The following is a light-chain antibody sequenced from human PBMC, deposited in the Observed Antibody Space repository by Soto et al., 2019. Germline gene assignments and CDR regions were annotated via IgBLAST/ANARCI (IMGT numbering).Light chain of an antibody. V-gene: IGKV3-20*01. CDR2: GAS. CDR3: QQYGRSPPFT. CDR1: QSVSSSY. Sequence: IVLTQSPGTLSLSPGERATLSCRASQSVSSSYLAWYQQKPGQAPRLLIYGASSRATGIPHRLSGSGSGTDFSLTISRLEHEDYAVYYCQQYGRSPPFTFGPGTKVDIK. J-gene: IGKJ3*01.